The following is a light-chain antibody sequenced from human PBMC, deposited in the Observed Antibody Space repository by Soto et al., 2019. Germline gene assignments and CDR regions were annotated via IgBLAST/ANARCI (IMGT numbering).Light chain of an antibody. CDR1: QSLNGR. V-gene: IGKV1-5*01. J-gene: IGKJ2*01. CDR2: DVS. Sequence: DIQMTQSPSTLSASMGARVTITCRASQSLNGRLAWYQQKPGRPPKLLIYDVSFLESGVPSRFSGSGSGTDFNLTISSLRPDDFATFYCQQYKVYPYTFGQWTRLDIQ. CDR3: QQYKVYPYT.